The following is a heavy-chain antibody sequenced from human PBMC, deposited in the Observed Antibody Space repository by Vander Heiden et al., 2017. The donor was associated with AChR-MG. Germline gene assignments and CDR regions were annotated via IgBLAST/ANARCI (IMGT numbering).Heavy chain of an antibody. V-gene: IGHV3-48*01. D-gene: IGHD6-13*01. CDR3: AREAAVTGFDL. CDR1: GFPFDTYS. J-gene: IGHJ4*02. Sequence: EVQLVESGGGLAQPGGSLRISCAASGFPFDTYSMNWVRQAPGKGLEWLSYISTSGSTIYSADSVKGRFTISRDNDKHSLYLQMDSLSADDTAVYFCAREAAVTGFDLWGQGTLVTVSS. CDR2: ISTSGSTI.